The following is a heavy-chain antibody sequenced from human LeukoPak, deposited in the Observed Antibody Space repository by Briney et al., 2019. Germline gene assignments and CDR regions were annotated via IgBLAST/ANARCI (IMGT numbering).Heavy chain of an antibody. CDR3: ARGPEYDYVWGSYRYTYYFDY. J-gene: IGHJ4*02. Sequence: SETLSLTCTVSGGSISSGSYYWGWIRQPPGKGLEWIGSIYYSGSTYYNPSLKSRVTISVDTSKNQFSLKLSSVTAADTAVYYCARGPEYDYVWGSYRYTYYFDYWGQGTLVTVSS. CDR2: IYYSGST. CDR1: GGSISSGSYY. V-gene: IGHV4-39*07. D-gene: IGHD3-16*02.